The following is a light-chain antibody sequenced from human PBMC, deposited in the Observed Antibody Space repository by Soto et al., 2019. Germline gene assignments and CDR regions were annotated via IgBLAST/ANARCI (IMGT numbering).Light chain of an antibody. CDR2: DAS. V-gene: IGKV3-11*01. CDR3: QQRSNWPLGT. Sequence: EIVLTQSPATLSLSPGERATLSCRASQSVGTSLAWYQQKPGQPPRLLISDASDRATGIPAKFSGGGSGTDFNITISSLDPEDSAVYYCQQRSNWPLGTFGQGTKVDNK. CDR1: QSVGTS. J-gene: IGKJ1*01.